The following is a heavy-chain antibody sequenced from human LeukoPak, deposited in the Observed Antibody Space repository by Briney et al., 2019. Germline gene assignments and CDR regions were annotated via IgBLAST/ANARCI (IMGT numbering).Heavy chain of an antibody. J-gene: IGHJ5*01. CDR3: AIQSSGSRFDS. CDR2: ISVSGGST. CDR1: GFTFSSYA. V-gene: IGHV3-23*01. D-gene: IGHD6-19*01. Sequence: GGSLRLSCAASGFTFSSYAMSWVRQAPGKGLEWVSAISVSGGSTYYADSVKGRFTISRDNSKNTLYLQMNSLRAEDTAVYICAIQSSGSRFDSWGQGTLVTVSS.